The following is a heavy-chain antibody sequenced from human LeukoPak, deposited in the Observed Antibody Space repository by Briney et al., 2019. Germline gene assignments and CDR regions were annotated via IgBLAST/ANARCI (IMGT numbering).Heavy chain of an antibody. CDR1: GFTFSSYA. CDR2: ISGSGGST. Sequence: PGGSLRLSCAASGFTFSSYAMSWVRQAPGKGLEWVSAISGSGGSTYYADSVKGRFTISRDNSKNTLYLQMNSLRAEDTAVYYCVKDIVVVVAATFDYWGQGTLVTVSS. CDR3: VKDIVVVVAATFDY. J-gene: IGHJ4*02. V-gene: IGHV3-23*01. D-gene: IGHD2-15*01.